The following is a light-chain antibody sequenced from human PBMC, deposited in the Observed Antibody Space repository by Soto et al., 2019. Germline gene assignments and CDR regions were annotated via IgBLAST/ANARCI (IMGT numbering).Light chain of an antibody. J-gene: IGLJ2*01. CDR3: SSYTSSIL. CDR2: DVS. CDR1: SSDVGGYNY. V-gene: IGLV2-14*01. Sequence: QLVRTQPASVSGSPGQSITISCTGTSSDVGGYNYVSWYQQHPGKAPKLMIYDVSNRPSGVSNRFSGSKSGNTASLTISGLQAEDEADYYCSSYTSSILFGGGTKLTVL.